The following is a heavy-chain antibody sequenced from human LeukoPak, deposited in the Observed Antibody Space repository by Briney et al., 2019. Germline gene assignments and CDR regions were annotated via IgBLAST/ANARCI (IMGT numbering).Heavy chain of an antibody. CDR2: IYYSGST. CDR3: ARLRQQLVQTYYYYYGMDV. D-gene: IGHD6-13*01. J-gene: IGHJ6*02. CDR1: GGSISSYY. Sequence: SETLSLTCTVSGGSISSYYWSWIRQPPGKGLEWIGYIYYSGSTNYNPSLKSRVTILVDTSNNQFSLKLSSVTAADTAVYYCARLRQQLVQTYYYYYGMDVWGQGTTVTVSS. V-gene: IGHV4-59*08.